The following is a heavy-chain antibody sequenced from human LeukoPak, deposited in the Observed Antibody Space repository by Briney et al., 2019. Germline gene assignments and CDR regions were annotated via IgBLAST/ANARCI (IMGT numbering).Heavy chain of an antibody. Sequence: GGSLRLSCTASGLKFRNYGMHWVRQAPGKGLEWVSIIWYDGSNKYYADSVKGRFTISRDNSKNTMYLQMNSLRDEDTAVYYCAKEPNYCSSTSCYSGYYYGMDVWGQGTTVTVSS. CDR1: GLKFRNYG. CDR2: IWYDGSNK. J-gene: IGHJ6*02. CDR3: AKEPNYCSSTSCYSGYYYGMDV. D-gene: IGHD2-2*01. V-gene: IGHV3-33*06.